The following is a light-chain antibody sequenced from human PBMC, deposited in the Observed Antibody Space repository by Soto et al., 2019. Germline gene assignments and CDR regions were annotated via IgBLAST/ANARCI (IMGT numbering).Light chain of an antibody. CDR1: QSVRRN. V-gene: IGKV3D-15*01. J-gene: IGKJ1*01. CDR3: QHYNSYSEA. CDR2: GTS. Sequence: EIVMTQSPATLSVSPGERATLSCRASQSVRRNLAWYQQRPGQPPRLLIYGTSTRATDIPARFSGSGSGTEFTLTISSLQPDDFATYYCQHYNSYSEAFGQGTKVELK.